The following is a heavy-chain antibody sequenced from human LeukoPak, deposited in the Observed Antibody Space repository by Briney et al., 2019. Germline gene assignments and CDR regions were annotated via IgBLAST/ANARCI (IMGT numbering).Heavy chain of an antibody. CDR2: IYYSGGT. V-gene: IGHV4-59*01. J-gene: IGHJ4*02. Sequence: SETLSPTCTVSGGSISDSYWGWIRQPPGEGLEWIGYIYYSGGTHYSPSLKRRVTISVDTSKNQFSLRLTSVTAADTAVYYCARGYYNPAYWGQGTLVTVSS. CDR3: ARGYYNPAY. CDR1: GGSISDSY. D-gene: IGHD3-10*01.